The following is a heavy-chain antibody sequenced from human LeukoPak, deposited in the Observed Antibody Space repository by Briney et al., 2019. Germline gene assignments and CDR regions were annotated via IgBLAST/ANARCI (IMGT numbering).Heavy chain of an antibody. CDR3: ARSTFWFDP. CDR1: SGSLGGPFSDHY. V-gene: IGHV4-34*01. J-gene: IGHJ5*02. Sequence: SETLSLTCGVYSGSLGGPFSDHYWSWIRQPPGKGLEWLGEINHGGTTTYNPSLQSRINISLDKTKKQISLRLTSVTTADTAVYFCARSTFWFDPWGQGTVVTVSS. CDR2: INHGGTT.